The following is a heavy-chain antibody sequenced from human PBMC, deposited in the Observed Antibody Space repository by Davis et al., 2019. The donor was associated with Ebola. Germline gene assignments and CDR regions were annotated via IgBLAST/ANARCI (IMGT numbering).Heavy chain of an antibody. CDR1: GGTFSSYA. D-gene: IGHD6-13*01. J-gene: IGHJ4*02. V-gene: IGHV1-69*04. CDR2: IIPILGIA. CDR3: ARVRSIAAAAPFDY. Sequence: AASVKVSCKASGGTFSSYAISWVRQAPGQGLERMGRIIPILGIANYAQKFQGRVTITADKSTSTAYMELSSLRSEDTAVYYCARVRSIAAAAPFDYWGQGTLVTVSS.